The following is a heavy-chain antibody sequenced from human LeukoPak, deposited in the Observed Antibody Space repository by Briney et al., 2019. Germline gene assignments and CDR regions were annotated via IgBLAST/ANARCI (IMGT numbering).Heavy chain of an antibody. D-gene: IGHD3-3*01. CDR1: GFTFSTYD. V-gene: IGHV3-7*03. CDR2: IKLDGSEK. Sequence: GGSLRLSCAASGFTFSTYDMNWVRQAPGKGLEWVANIKLDGSEKNYVDSVKGRFTISRDNTKNSLYLQMNSLRAEDTAVFYCARDQYDTWSRRGNFDSWGQGTLVIVSS. J-gene: IGHJ4*02. CDR3: ARDQYDTWSRRGNFDS.